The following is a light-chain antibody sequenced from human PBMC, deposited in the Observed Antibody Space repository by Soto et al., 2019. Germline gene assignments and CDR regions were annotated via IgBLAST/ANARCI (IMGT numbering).Light chain of an antibody. J-gene: IGLJ2*01. V-gene: IGLV2-14*01. CDR1: SSDVGTHNY. CDR3: SSYTSSSTLV. Sequence: QSVLTQPASVSGSPGQSITISCTATSSDVGTHNYVSWYQQYPGKAPKLMIYEVINRPSGVSNRFSGSKSGNTASLIISGLQAEDEADYYCSSYTSSSTLVFGGGTKLTVL. CDR2: EVI.